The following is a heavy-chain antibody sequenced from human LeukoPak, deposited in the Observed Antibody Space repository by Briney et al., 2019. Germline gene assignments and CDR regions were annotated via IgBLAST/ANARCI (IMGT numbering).Heavy chain of an antibody. J-gene: IGHJ4*02. Sequence: ASXXVSCKASGYTFTSYGISWVRQAPGQGLEWMGWISAYNGKTNYAQKLQGRVTMTTDTSTSTAYMELRSLRSDDTAVYYCARGAHYDFWSGDPTYYFDYWGQGTLVTVSS. CDR3: ARGAHYDFWSGDPTYYFDY. V-gene: IGHV1-18*01. D-gene: IGHD3-3*01. CDR1: GYTFTSYG. CDR2: ISAYNGKT.